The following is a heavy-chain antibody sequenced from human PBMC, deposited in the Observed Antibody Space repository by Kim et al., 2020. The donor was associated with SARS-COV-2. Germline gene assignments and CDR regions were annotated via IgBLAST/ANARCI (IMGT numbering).Heavy chain of an antibody. CDR3: ARSARREYSSSSRFFDY. CDR2: INHSGST. Sequence: SETLSLTCAVYGGSFSGYYWSWIRQPPGKGLEWIGEINHSGSTNYNPSLKSRVTISVDTSKNQFSLKLSSVTAADTAVYYCARSARREYSSSSRFFDYWGQGTLVTVSS. J-gene: IGHJ4*02. V-gene: IGHV4-34*01. CDR1: GGSFSGYY. D-gene: IGHD6-6*01.